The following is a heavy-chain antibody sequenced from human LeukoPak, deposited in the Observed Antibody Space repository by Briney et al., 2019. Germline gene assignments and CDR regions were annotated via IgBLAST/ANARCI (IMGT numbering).Heavy chain of an antibody. V-gene: IGHV4-61*02. Sequence: SETLSLTCTVSGGSISSGSYYWRWIRKPAGKGLEWIGRIYASGSTNYNPSLKSRVTISVDTSKNQFPLKLSSVTAADTAVYYCARAPLYYYYMDVWGKGTTVTVSS. J-gene: IGHJ6*03. CDR2: IYASGST. CDR1: GGSISSGSYY. CDR3: ARAPLYYYYMDV.